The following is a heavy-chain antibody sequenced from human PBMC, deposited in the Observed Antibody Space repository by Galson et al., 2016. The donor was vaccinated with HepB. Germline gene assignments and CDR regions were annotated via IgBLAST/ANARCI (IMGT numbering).Heavy chain of an antibody. V-gene: IGHV3-33*06. CDR3: AKVHFRGHYYYGTDV. CDR1: GFTFSDYG. Sequence: SLRLSCAASGFTFSDYGMHWVRQAPGKGLEWVAVIWYDGSKTYYEDSVKGRFTISRDNSKKMVYLQMNSLRVEDTAVYYCAKVHFRGHYYYGTDVWGQGTTVTVSS. CDR2: IWYDGSKT. J-gene: IGHJ6*02. D-gene: IGHD3-10*01.